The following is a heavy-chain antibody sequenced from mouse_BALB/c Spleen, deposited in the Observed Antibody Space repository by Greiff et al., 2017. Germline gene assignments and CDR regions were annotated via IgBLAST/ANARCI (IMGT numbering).Heavy chain of an antibody. V-gene: IGHV1-80*01. D-gene: IGHD2-3*01. CDR3: ARGDGYHWYFDV. Sequence: VQLQESGAELVRPGSSVKISCKASGYAFSSYWMNWVKQRPGQGLEWIGQIYPGDGDTNYNGKFKGKATLTADKSSSTAYMQLSSLTSEDSAVYFCARGDGYHWYFDVWGAGTTVTVSS. CDR1: GYAFSSYW. CDR2: IYPGDGDT. J-gene: IGHJ1*01.